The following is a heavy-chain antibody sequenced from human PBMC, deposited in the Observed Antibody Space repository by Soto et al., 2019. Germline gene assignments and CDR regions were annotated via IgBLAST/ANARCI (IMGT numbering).Heavy chain of an antibody. D-gene: IGHD7-27*01. V-gene: IGHV3-66*01. J-gene: IGHJ5*02. Sequence: QLVESGGGLVQPGASLRLSCAASGFTVSNNYMSWVRQAPGKGLEWVSFIYSGGNTYYADSVKGRFTISRDKSKNTLYLQMNNLRVEDTAVYYCTRRPGSWGQGTLVTVSS. CDR2: IYSGGNT. CDR1: GFTVSNNY. CDR3: TRRPGS.